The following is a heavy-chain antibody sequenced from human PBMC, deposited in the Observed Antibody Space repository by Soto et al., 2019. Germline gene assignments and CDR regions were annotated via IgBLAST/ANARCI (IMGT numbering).Heavy chain of an antibody. D-gene: IGHD6-13*01. CDR1: GYTVTSYA. V-gene: IGHV1-3*01. CDR3: ARWPKDSSSWPDAFDI. Sequence: APVKVSSKASGYTVTSYAMHWVRQAPGQRLEWMGWINAGNGNTKYSQKFQGRVTITRDTSASTAYMELSSLRSEDTAVYYCARWPKDSSSWPDAFDIWGQGTMVTVSS. J-gene: IGHJ3*02. CDR2: INAGNGNT.